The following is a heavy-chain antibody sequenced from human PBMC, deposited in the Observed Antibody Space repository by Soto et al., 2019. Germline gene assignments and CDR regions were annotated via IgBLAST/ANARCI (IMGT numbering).Heavy chain of an antibody. CDR3: ARKPYYDSWLGLGGCDP. CDR2: MNPNSGNT. J-gene: IGHJ5*02. CDR1: GYTFISYD. D-gene: IGHD3-3*01. Sequence: QVQLVQSGAEVKKPGASVKVSCKASGYTFISYDINWVRQATGQGLEWMGWMNPNSGNTGYAQKFQGRVTMTRNTSINTAYMELSSLGSEDTAVYYCARKPYYDSWLGLGGCDPWGQGTRVTVSS. V-gene: IGHV1-8*01.